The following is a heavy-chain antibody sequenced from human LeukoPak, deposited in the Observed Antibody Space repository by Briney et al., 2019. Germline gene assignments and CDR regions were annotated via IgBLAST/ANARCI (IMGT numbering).Heavy chain of an antibody. Sequence: SETLSLTCTVSGGSISSYYWSWIRQPAGKGLEWIGRIYTSGSTNYNPSLKSRVTMSVDTSKNQFSLKLSSVTAADTAVYYCARGGAVAAPGTYYYYGMDVWGQGTTVTVS. CDR1: GGSISSYY. CDR3: ARGGAVAAPGTYYYYGMDV. CDR2: IYTSGST. V-gene: IGHV4-4*07. D-gene: IGHD6-19*01. J-gene: IGHJ6*02.